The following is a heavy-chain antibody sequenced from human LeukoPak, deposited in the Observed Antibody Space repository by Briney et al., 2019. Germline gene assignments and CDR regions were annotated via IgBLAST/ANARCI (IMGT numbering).Heavy chain of an antibody. CDR1: GFTFSSYA. V-gene: IGHV3-23*01. J-gene: IGHJ4*02. Sequence: PGGSLRLSCAGSGFTFSSYAMNWVRQAPGKGLEWVSGISGSGGSTYYADSVKGRFSISRDDSKNTLYLRMNSLRAEDTAVYYCAKSPDVAGTGRFDYWGQGTLVTVSS. CDR3: AKSPDVAGTGRFDY. CDR2: ISGSGGST. D-gene: IGHD6-19*01.